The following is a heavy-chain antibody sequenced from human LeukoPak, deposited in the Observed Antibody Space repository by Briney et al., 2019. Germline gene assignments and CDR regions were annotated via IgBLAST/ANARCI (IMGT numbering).Heavy chain of an antibody. D-gene: IGHD6-19*01. CDR2: IHTSGST. J-gene: IGHJ4*02. V-gene: IGHV4-4*07. CDR1: GGSISNYH. CDR3: ARRDISSGWSFDY. Sequence: PSETLSLTCTVSGGSISNYHWSWLRQPAGKGLEWIGQIHTSGSTNYNPPLKSRVTTSIDTTEDQVSLTIRSVTAADTAFYYCARRDISSGWSFDYWGQGTLVTVSS.